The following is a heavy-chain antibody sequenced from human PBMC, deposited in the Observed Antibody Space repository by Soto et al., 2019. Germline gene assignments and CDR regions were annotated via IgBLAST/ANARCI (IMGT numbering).Heavy chain of an antibody. CDR1: GYTFTGYY. J-gene: IGHJ4*02. CDR2: TNPNSGGT. D-gene: IGHD2-15*01. Sequence: ASVKVSCKASGYTFTGYYMHWVRQAPGQGLEWMGWTNPNSGGTNYAQKLQGRVTMTRDPSISTAYMELSRLRSDDTAVYYCARDIDMDIVVEVAATAPGYWGQGTLVTVSS. V-gene: IGHV1-2*02. CDR3: ARDIDMDIVVEVAATAPGY.